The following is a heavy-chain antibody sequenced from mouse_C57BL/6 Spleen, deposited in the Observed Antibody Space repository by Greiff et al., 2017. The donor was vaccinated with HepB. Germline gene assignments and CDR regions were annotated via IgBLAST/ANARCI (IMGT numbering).Heavy chain of an antibody. CDR1: GYTFTSYW. CDR2: IYPGSGST. Sequence: VKLQQPGAELVKPGASVKMSCKASGYTFTSYWITWVKQRPGQGLEWIGDIYPGSGSTNYNEKFKSKATLTVDTSSSTAYMQLSSLTSEDSAVYYCARVDYDEGYYFDYWGQGTTLTVSS. CDR3: ARVDYDEGYYFDY. D-gene: IGHD2-4*01. V-gene: IGHV1-55*01. J-gene: IGHJ2*01.